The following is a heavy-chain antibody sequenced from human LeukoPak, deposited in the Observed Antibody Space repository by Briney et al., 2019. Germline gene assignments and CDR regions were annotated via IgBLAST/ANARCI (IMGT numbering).Heavy chain of an antibody. CDR2: INHSGST. CDR3: ARDRDSSSPGGPFDY. Sequence: SESLSLTCAVYGVSFSGYYWSWMRQPPGKGLEWIGEINHSGSTNYNPSLKSRVTISVDTSKNQFSLKLSSVTAADTAVYYCARDRDSSSPGGPFDYWGQGTLVTVSS. V-gene: IGHV4-34*01. CDR1: GVSFSGYY. D-gene: IGHD6-6*01. J-gene: IGHJ4*02.